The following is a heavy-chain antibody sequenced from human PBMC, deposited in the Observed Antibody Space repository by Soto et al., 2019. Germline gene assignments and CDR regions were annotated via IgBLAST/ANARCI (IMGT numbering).Heavy chain of an antibody. Sequence: QVQLVQSGAEVKKPGASVKVSCKASGYTFTSYDINWVRKATGEGLEWMGWMNPNSGNTGYAQKSKGRVTMTRNTSISAAFMGLSRLRSAGTAVYDCASQKVDASAYWGQGTLVTVSS. CDR1: GYTFTSYD. CDR2: MNPNSGNT. CDR3: ASQKVDASAY. D-gene: IGHD2-15*01. J-gene: IGHJ4*02. V-gene: IGHV1-8*01.